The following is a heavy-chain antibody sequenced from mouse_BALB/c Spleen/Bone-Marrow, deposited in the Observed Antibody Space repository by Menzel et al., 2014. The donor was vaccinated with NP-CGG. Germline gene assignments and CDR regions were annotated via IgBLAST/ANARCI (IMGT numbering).Heavy chain of an antibody. CDR3: ARGAMITTGYFDY. V-gene: IGHV3-5*02. CDR1: GISITTGNYR. CDR2: IYYSGTI. Sequence: EVKLMESGPGLVKPSQTVSLTCTVTGISITTGNYRWGWIRQFPGNKLEWIGYIYYSGTITYNPSLTSRTTITRDTSKNQFFLEMNSLTTEDTATYYCARGAMITTGYFDYWGQGTTLTVSS. J-gene: IGHJ2*01. D-gene: IGHD2-4*01.